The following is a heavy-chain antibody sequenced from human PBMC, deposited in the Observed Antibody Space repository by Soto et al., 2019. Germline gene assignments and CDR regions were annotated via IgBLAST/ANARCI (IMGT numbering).Heavy chain of an antibody. D-gene: IGHD3-16*02. CDR3: AALHLGELSLSG. CDR2: ISAYNGNT. V-gene: IGHV1-18*01. CDR1: GYTFTSYG. J-gene: IGHJ4*02. Sequence: ASVKVSCKASGYTFTSYGISWVRQAPGQGLEWMGWISAYNGNTNYAQKLQERVTITRDMSTSTAYMELSSLRSEDTAVYYCAALHLGELSLSGWGQGTLVTVSS.